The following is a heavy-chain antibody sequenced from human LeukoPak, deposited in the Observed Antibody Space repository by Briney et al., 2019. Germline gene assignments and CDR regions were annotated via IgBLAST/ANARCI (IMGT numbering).Heavy chain of an antibody. CDR3: AKHLGSQSFLFSCFDV. D-gene: IGHD2-15*01. J-gene: IGHJ6*04. CDR1: GFNHCRFA. V-gene: IGHV3-23*01. CDR2: LSGSGSAT. Sequence: GGPLRLSCKASGFNHCRFAMSCLRQPPGAGLEWVSTLSGSGSATYYAPSVNGRSTTSRDNSYDTLYLHIYNLRPDDTAVDDWAKHLGSQSFLFSCFDVWGKGTSVIVSS.